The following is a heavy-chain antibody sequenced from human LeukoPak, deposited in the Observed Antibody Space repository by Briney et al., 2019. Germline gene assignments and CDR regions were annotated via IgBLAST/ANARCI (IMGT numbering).Heavy chain of an antibody. CDR3: ARGHDFWSGYLDYYYMDV. Sequence: GGSLRLSCAASGFTFSSYSMNWVRHAPGKGLEWVSSISSSSSYIYYADSVKGRFTISRDNAKTSLYLQMNSLRAEDTAVYYCARGHDFWSGYLDYYYMDVWGKGTTVTVSS. J-gene: IGHJ6*03. CDR2: ISSSSSYI. D-gene: IGHD3-3*01. V-gene: IGHV3-21*01. CDR1: GFTFSSYS.